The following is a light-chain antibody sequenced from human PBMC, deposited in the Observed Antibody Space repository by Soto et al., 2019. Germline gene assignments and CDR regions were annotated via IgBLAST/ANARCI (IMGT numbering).Light chain of an antibody. CDR1: SSDVGGYNH. V-gene: IGLV2-8*01. J-gene: IGLJ1*01. CDR3: MSYTKGADYV. CDR2: EVG. Sequence: QSALTQPPSASGSPGQSVTISCTGTSSDVGGYNHVSWFQQHPGQAPKLMIYEVGARPSGVPNRFSGSKSGNTASLTVSGLQAEDEADYYCMSYTKGADYVFGTGTKLTVL.